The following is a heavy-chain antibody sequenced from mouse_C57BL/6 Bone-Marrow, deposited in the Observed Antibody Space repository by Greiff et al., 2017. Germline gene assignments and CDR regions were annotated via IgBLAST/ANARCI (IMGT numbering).Heavy chain of an antibody. V-gene: IGHV5-12*01. Sequence: EVKLVESGGGLVQPGGSLKLSCAASGFTFSDYYMYWVRQTPEKRLEWVAYISNGGGSTYYPDTVKGRFTISRDNAKNTLYLQMSRLKSEDTAMYYCARWGIGAWFAYWGQGTLVTVSA. CDR1: GFTFSDYY. CDR3: ARWGIGAWFAY. CDR2: ISNGGGST. D-gene: IGHD2-14*01. J-gene: IGHJ3*01.